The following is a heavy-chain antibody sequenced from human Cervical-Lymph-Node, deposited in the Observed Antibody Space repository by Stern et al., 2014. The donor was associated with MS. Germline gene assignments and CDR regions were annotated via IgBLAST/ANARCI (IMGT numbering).Heavy chain of an antibody. V-gene: IGHV4-39*01. CDR2: IYYSGST. D-gene: IGHD3-10*01. J-gene: IGHJ6*02. CDR3: ARQEWGLLWFGEADDGMDV. Sequence: QVQLQESGPGLVKPSETLSLTCTVSGGSISSSNYYWGWVRQPPGKGLEWIGSIYYSGSTYYSPSLKSRVTLSVDTSKIQFSLKLTAVTAADTAVYYCARQEWGLLWFGEADDGMDVWGQGTTVTVSS. CDR1: GGSISSSNYY.